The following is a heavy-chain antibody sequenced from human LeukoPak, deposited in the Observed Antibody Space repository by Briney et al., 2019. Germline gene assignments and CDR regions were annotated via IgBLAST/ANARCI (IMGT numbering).Heavy chain of an antibody. CDR3: AREARMGAGTTRYFND. Sequence: PSETLSLTCTVSGGSISSYYWSWIRQPAGKGLEWIGRIYTSGSTNYNPSLKSRVTISVDTSKNQFSLKLSSVTAADTAVYYCAREARMGAGTTRYFNDWGQGTLVTVSS. J-gene: IGHJ4*02. CDR1: GGSISSYY. CDR2: IYTSGST. V-gene: IGHV4-4*07. D-gene: IGHD1-7*01.